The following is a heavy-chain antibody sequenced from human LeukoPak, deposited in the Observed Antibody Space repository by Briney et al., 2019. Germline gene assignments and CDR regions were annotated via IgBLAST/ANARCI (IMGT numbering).Heavy chain of an antibody. J-gene: IGHJ3*02. CDR2: ISSSGSTI. CDR3: AKTYYYGWGIGVFDI. Sequence: GSLRLSCAASGFTFSSYEMNWVRQAPGKGLEWVSYISSSGSTIYYADSVKGRFTISRDNAKNSLYLQMNSLRAEDTALYYCAKTYYYGWGIGVFDIWGQGKMVTFSS. CDR1: GFTFSSYE. V-gene: IGHV3-48*03. D-gene: IGHD3-10*01.